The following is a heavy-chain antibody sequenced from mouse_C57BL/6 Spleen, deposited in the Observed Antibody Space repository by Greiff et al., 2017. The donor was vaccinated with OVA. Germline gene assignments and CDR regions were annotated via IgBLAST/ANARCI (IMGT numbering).Heavy chain of an antibody. CDR1: GYTFTSYW. V-gene: IGHV1-69*01. J-gene: IGHJ3*01. Sequence: QVQLQQSGAELVMPGASVKLSCKASGYTFTSYWMHWVKQRPGQGLEWIGEIDPSDSYTNYNQKFKGKSTLTVDKSSSTAYMQLSSLTSEDSAVYYCARYDSSGYLFAYWGQGTLVTVSA. D-gene: IGHD3-2*02. CDR2: IDPSDSYT. CDR3: ARYDSSGYLFAY.